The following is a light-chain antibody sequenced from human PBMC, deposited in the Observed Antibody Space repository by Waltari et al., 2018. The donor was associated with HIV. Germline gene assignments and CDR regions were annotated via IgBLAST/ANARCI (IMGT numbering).Light chain of an antibody. J-gene: IGKJ4*01. CDR3: QQYNNWPPLT. CDR1: QSVRLN. Sequence: EIVMTQSPATLSVSPGERATLSCRASQSVRLNLAWDQQKPGQAPRLLIYGASTRATGIPARVSGSGSGTEFTLTISSLQTEDFAVYYCQQYNNWPPLTFGGGTKLEIK. CDR2: GAS. V-gene: IGKV3-15*01.